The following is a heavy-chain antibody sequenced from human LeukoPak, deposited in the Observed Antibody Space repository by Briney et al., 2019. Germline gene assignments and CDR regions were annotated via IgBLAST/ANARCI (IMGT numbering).Heavy chain of an antibody. J-gene: IGHJ4*02. CDR2: INHSGST. Sequence: SETLSLTCAVYDGSFSGYYWSWIRQPPGKGLEWIGEINHSGSTNYNPSLKSRVTISVDTSKNQFSLKLSSVTAADTAVYYCARRYSSSWLYFDYWGQGTLVTVSS. CDR1: DGSFSGYY. V-gene: IGHV4-34*01. D-gene: IGHD6-13*01. CDR3: ARRYSSSWLYFDY.